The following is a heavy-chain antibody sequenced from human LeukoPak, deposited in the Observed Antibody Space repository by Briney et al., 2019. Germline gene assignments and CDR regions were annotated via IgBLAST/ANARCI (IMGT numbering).Heavy chain of an antibody. V-gene: IGHV4-34*01. CDR2: INHSGST. Sequence: SETLSLTCAVYGGSFSGYYWSWIRQPPGKGLEWIGEINHSGSTNYNPSLKSRVTISVDTSKNQFSLKLSSVTAADTAAYYCARGDSSGHFDYWGQGTLVTVSS. J-gene: IGHJ4*02. CDR3: ARGDSSGHFDY. D-gene: IGHD6-19*01. CDR1: GGSFSGYY.